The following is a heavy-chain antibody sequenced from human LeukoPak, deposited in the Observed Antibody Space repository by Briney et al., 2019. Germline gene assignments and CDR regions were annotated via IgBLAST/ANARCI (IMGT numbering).Heavy chain of an antibody. J-gene: IGHJ6*04. CDR3: AELGITMIGGV. V-gene: IGHV3-7*01. Sequence: GGSLRLSCAASGFTFSRSWMTWVRQAPGKGLEWVASINEDGSEIHYVDSVKGRFTISRDNAKDSLYLQMNGLRAEDTAVYYCAELGITMIGGVWGKGTTVTISS. CDR2: INEDGSEI. CDR1: GFTFSRSW. D-gene: IGHD3-10*02.